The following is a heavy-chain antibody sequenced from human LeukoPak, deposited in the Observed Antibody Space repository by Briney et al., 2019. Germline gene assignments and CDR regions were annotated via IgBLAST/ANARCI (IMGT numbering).Heavy chain of an antibody. J-gene: IGHJ4*02. V-gene: IGHV4-4*07. Sequence: SETLSLTSTVSGGSISSYYWSWIRQPAGKGLEWIGRIYTSGNTNYNPSLKSRVTMSVDTSKNQFSLKLSSVTAADTAVYYCARNYYDNSGYKYAFDYWGQGTLVTVSS. D-gene: IGHD3-22*01. CDR3: ARNYYDNSGYKYAFDY. CDR2: IYTSGNT. CDR1: GGSISSYY.